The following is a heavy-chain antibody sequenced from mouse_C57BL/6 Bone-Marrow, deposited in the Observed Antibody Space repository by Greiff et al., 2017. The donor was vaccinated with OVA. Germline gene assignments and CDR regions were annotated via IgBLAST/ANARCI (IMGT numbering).Heavy chain of an antibody. Sequence: ESGPGLVKPSQSLSLTCSVTGYSITSGYYWNWIRQFPGNKLEWMGYISYDGSNNYNPSLKNRNSITRDTSKNQFFLKLNSVTTEDTATYYCARIRPWYFDVWGTGTTVTVSS. CDR3: ARIRPWYFDV. CDR2: ISYDGSN. CDR1: GYSITSGYY. V-gene: IGHV3-6*01. J-gene: IGHJ1*03.